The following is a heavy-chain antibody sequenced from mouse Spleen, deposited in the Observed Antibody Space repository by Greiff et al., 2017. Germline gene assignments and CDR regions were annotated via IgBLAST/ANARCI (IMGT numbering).Heavy chain of an antibody. Sequence: QVQLQQSGAELVKPGASVKISCKASGYAFSSYWMNWVKQRPGKGLEWIGQIYPGDGDTNYNGKFKGKATLTADKSSSTAYMQLSSLTSEDSAVYFCARDGWDPYYFDYWGQGTTLTVSS. J-gene: IGHJ2*01. CDR1: GYAFSSYW. CDR2: IYPGDGDT. CDR3: ARDGWDPYYFDY. V-gene: IGHV1-80*01. D-gene: IGHD4-1*01.